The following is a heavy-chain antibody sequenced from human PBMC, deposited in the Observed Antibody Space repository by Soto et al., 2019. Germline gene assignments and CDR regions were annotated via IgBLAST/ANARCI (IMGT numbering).Heavy chain of an antibody. CDR2: IYYSQSP. J-gene: IGHJ6*02. Sequence: SETLSLTCTVSCGSISSSSYYWGWIRQPPGKGLEWIGSIYYSQSPYYNPSLKSRGTISVDTSKNQFSLKLSSVTAADTAVYYCARRGTTVTQYYYYGMDVWGQWTKATVSS. CDR1: CGSISSSSYY. CDR3: ARRGTTVTQYYYYGMDV. D-gene: IGHD4-4*01. V-gene: IGHV4-39*01.